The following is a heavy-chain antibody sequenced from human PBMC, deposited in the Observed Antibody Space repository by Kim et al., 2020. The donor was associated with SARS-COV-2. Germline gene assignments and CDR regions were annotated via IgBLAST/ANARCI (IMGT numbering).Heavy chain of an antibody. CDR1: GGSISSYY. J-gene: IGHJ5*02. D-gene: IGHD2-15*01. V-gene: IGHV4-59*01. CDR2: IYYSGST. CDR3: ARSAEGYCSGGSCYEDWFDP. Sequence: SETLSLTCTVSGGSISSYYWSWIRQPPGKGLEWIGYIYYSGSTNYNPSLKSRVTISVDTSKNQFSLKLSSVTAADTAVYYCARSAEGYCSGGSCYEDWFDPWGQGTLVTVSS.